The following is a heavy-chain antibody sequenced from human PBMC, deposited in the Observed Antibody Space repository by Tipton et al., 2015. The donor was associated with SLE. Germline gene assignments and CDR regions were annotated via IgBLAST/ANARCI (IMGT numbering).Heavy chain of an antibody. D-gene: IGHD3-3*01. J-gene: IGHJ6*03. Sequence: GLVKPSETMSLTCSVSGVSISSHYWSWVRQPPGKGLEWIGEINHGGRTNYNPSLKSRVTLSVDTSKNQVSLKVSSVTAADTAVYYCARGPSGDYYYYMDVWGNGTTVTVSS. CDR2: INHGGRT. V-gene: IGHV4-34*01. CDR3: ARGPSGDYYYYMDV. CDR1: GVSISSHY.